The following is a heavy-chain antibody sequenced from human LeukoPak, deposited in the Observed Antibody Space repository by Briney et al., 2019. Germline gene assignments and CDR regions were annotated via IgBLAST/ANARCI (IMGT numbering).Heavy chain of an antibody. J-gene: IGHJ5*02. CDR1: GGSISSSSDY. CDR2: IFYSGST. Sequence: SKTLSLTCTVSGGSISSSSDYWGWIRQPPGKGLEWIGSIFYSGSTYYNPSLKSRVTISVDTSRNQFSLKLSSVTAADTAVYYCARDDVRGFSWGQGTLVTVSS. V-gene: IGHV4-39*02. CDR3: ARDDVRGFS.